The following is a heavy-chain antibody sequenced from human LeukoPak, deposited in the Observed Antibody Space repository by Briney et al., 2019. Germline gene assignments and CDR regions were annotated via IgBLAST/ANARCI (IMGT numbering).Heavy chain of an antibody. CDR3: ARIAVAGTWYFDY. J-gene: IGHJ4*02. CDR1: GGSISSYY. Sequence: SETLSLTCTVSGGSISSYYWSWIRQPPGKGLEWIGYIYYSGSANYNPSLKSRVTISVDTSKNQFSLKLSSVTAADTAVYYCARIAVAGTWYFDYWGQGTLVTVSS. D-gene: IGHD6-19*01. V-gene: IGHV4-59*08. CDR2: IYYSGSA.